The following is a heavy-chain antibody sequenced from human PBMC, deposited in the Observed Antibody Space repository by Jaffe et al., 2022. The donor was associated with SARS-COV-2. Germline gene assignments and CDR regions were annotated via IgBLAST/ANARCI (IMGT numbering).Heavy chain of an antibody. CDR2: IYYSGTT. V-gene: IGHV4-39*01. CDR3: ARQGDTYGPTIFDY. D-gene: IGHD5-18*01. Sequence: QLQLQESGPGLVKPSETLSLTCTVSGGSISSSSYYWGWIRQPPGKGLEWIGSIYYSGTTYYNPSLKSRVTIFVDTSKNQFSLKLSSVTAADSAVYYCARQGDTYGPTIFDYWGQGTLVTVSS. CDR1: GGSISSSSYY. J-gene: IGHJ4*02.